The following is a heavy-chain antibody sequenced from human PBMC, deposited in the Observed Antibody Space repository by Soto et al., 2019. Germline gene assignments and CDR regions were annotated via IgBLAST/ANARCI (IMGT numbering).Heavy chain of an antibody. Sequence: QVQLVQSGAEVKKPGASVKVSCKASGYTFTGYYMHWVRQAPGQGLEWMGWINPNSGGTNYAQKFQGWVTMTSDTSISTAYMELSRLRSDDTAVYYCAREVWLEGNACFDYWGEGTLVTVSS. J-gene: IGHJ4*02. CDR3: AREVWLEGNACFDY. CDR1: GYTFTGYY. D-gene: IGHD6-19*01. CDR2: INPNSGGT. V-gene: IGHV1-2*04.